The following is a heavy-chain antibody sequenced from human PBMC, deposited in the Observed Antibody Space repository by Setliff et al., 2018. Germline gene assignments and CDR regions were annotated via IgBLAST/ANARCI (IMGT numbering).Heavy chain of an antibody. Sequence: TLSLTCTVSGGSISSSSYYWGWIRQPPGKGLEWIGSIYYSGSTYYNLSLKSRVTISVDTSKNQFSLKLSSVTAADTAVYYCARDVRVASSSWFKSAFDIWGQGTMVTVSS. V-gene: IGHV4-39*07. CDR1: GGSISSSSYY. CDR3: ARDVRVASSSWFKSAFDI. CDR2: IYYSGST. J-gene: IGHJ3*02. D-gene: IGHD6-13*01.